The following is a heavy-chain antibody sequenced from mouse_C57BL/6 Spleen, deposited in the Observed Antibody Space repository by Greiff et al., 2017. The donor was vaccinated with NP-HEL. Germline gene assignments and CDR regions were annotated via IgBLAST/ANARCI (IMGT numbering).Heavy chain of an antibody. J-gene: IGHJ4*01. D-gene: IGHD3-1*01. V-gene: IGHV5-17*01. CDR2: ISSGSSTI. Sequence: EVKVVESGGGLVKPGGSLKLSCAASGFTFSDYGMHWVRQAPEKGLEWVAYISSGSSTIYYADTVKGRFTISRDNAKNTLFLQMTSLRSEDTAMYYCAREGLPGYYAMDYWGQGTSVTVSS. CDR1: GFTFSDYG. CDR3: AREGLPGYYAMDY.